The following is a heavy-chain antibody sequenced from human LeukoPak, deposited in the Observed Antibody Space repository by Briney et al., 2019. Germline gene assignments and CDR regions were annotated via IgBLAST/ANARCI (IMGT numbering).Heavy chain of an antibody. J-gene: IGHJ4*02. CDR3: VKDVGTGHYDFWSGYYFH. CDR1: GFTFDDYA. Sequence: GGSLRPSCAASGFTFDDYAMHWVRQAPGKGLEWVSLSSGDGVNTNYADSVKGRFTISRDNSKNYLYLQMNSLRIEDTALYYCVKDVGTGHYDFWSGYYFHWGQGTLVTVSS. CDR2: SSGDGVNT. D-gene: IGHD3-3*01. V-gene: IGHV3-43*02.